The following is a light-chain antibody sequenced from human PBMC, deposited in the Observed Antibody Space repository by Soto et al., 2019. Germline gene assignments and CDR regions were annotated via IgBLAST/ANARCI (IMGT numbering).Light chain of an antibody. CDR2: DAS. CDR1: QSVSSF. Sequence: EIVLTQSPATLSLSPGERATLSCRASQSVSSFLAWYQQKPGQSPRLLIYDASNRATGIPARFSGSGSGTDFTLTISSLAPEDFAVYYCKQRSNWPPLTIGGGTKVEIK. CDR3: KQRSNWPPLT. V-gene: IGKV3-11*01. J-gene: IGKJ4*01.